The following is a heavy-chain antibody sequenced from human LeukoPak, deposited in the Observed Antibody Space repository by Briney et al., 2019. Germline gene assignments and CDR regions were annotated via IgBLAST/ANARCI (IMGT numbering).Heavy chain of an antibody. CDR3: ARSSYGSGTLYNVMDV. Sequence: SETLSLTCTVSGGSISRTSHYWGWIRQPPGKGLEWIGSVFYSGNTYYNPSLKSRVTISVDTSKNQYSLKLSAVTAADTAVYYCARSSYGSGTLYNVMDVWGQGTTVSVSS. J-gene: IGHJ6*02. D-gene: IGHD3-10*01. CDR2: VFYSGNT. V-gene: IGHV4-39*01. CDR1: GGSISRTSHY.